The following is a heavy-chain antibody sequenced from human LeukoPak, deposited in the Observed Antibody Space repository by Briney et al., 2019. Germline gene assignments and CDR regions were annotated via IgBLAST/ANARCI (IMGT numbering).Heavy chain of an antibody. CDR3: ASAGDSSSSDY. D-gene: IGHD6-13*01. Sequence: SETLSLTCTVSGGSVSSGSYYWSWIRQPPGKGLEWIGYIYYSGSTSYNPSLKSRVTISVDTSKNQFSLKLSSVTAADTAVYYCASAGDSSSSDYWGQGTLVTVSS. CDR1: GGSVSSGSYY. V-gene: IGHV4-61*01. CDR2: IYYSGST. J-gene: IGHJ4*02.